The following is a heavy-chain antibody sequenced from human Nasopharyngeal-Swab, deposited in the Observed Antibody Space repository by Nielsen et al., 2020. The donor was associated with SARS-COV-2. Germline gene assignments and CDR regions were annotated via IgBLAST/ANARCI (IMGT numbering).Heavy chain of an antibody. J-gene: IGHJ6*03. D-gene: IGHD4-11*01. V-gene: IGHV3-11*04. CDR3: ARAPSYLQYLYYYYYMDV. Sequence: GGSLRLSCAASGFIFSDYYMTWIRQAPGKGPEWVSNISSSGTTKYYADSVKGRFTISRDNAKNSLFLQMNSLRAEDTAVYYCARAPSYLQYLYYYYYMDVWGKGTTVTVSS. CDR1: GFIFSDYY. CDR2: ISSSGTTK.